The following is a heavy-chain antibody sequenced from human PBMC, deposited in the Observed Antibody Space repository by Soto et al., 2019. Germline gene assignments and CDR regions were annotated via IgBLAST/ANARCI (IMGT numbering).Heavy chain of an antibody. Sequence: GGSLRLSCAASGFTFSRYSMNWVRQAPGKGLEWVSYISSSSSTIYYADSVKGRFTISRDNAKSIAYLQMSSLKIDDTAVYYCTTGAVAGAVYYYSVGVWGQGTTVTVS. CDR3: TTGAVAGAVYYYSVGV. V-gene: IGHV3-48*01. CDR2: ISSSSSTI. CDR1: GFTFSRYS. J-gene: IGHJ6*02. D-gene: IGHD6-19*01.